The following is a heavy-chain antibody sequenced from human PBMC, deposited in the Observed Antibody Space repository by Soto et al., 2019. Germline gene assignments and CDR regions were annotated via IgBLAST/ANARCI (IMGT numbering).Heavy chain of an antibody. CDR2: ILHSGET. D-gene: IGHD6-19*01. CDR1: GDSITNSRW. Sequence: QVQLQESGPGLVKPSGPLSLTSAVSGDSITNSRWWTWVRQPPGKGLEWIGDILHSGETNYNPSLKSRVFISVDKSQNQFSLRVSSVTAADTAVYYCAYSTGWYRHDVWGQGTLVTVSS. V-gene: IGHV4-4*02. J-gene: IGHJ3*01. CDR3: AYSTGWYRHDV.